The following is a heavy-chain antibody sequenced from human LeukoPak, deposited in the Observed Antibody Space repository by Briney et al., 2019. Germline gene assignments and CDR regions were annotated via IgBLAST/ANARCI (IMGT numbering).Heavy chain of an antibody. D-gene: IGHD3-10*01. CDR3: AARGQGSSLSYFVY. V-gene: IGHV4-61*01. CDR2: ISDSVTT. Sequence: ESGPGLVKPSATLSLTCTVSGGSVSSGTFDWSWIRQPPVKGLEGSCNISDSVTTKYSPSLKTRVTISVDTSKNQFSLKLRSVTAADTAVYYCAARGQGSSLSYFVYWGQGTLVTVSS. J-gene: IGHJ4*02. CDR1: GGSVSSGTFD.